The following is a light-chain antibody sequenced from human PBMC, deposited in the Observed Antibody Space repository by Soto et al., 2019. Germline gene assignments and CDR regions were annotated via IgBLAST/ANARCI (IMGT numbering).Light chain of an antibody. V-gene: IGKV1-12*01. CDR1: QGISSW. J-gene: IGKJ5*01. CDR3: QQANSFPPT. CDR2: AAS. Sequence: VQMTQSPSTLSAAVGDRVTIRCRASQGISSWLAWYQQKPGKAPKLLIYAASSLQSGVPSRFSGSGSETHFTLTISSLQPEDFATYSCQQANSFPPTFGQGTRLEIK.